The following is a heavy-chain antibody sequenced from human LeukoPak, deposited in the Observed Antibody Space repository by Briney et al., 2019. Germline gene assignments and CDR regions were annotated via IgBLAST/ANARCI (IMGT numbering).Heavy chain of an antibody. D-gene: IGHD6-19*01. CDR1: GGSFSGYY. CDR3: ALYRPLRNSYSSGWYGGFDY. J-gene: IGHJ4*02. Sequence: SETLSLTCAVYGGSFSGYYWSWLRQPPGKGLEWLGEINHSGSTNYNPSLKSRVTISVDTSKNQFSLKLSSVTAADTAVYYCALYRPLRNSYSSGWYGGFDYWGQGTLVTVSS. CDR2: INHSGST. V-gene: IGHV4-34*01.